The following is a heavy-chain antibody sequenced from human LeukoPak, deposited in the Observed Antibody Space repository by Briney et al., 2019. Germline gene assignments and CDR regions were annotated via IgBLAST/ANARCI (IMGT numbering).Heavy chain of an antibody. CDR1: GFTFSSYG. D-gene: IGHD3-16*01. V-gene: IGHV3-30*18. CDR2: ISYDGSNK. J-gene: IGHJ4*02. CDR3: AKDEREWGERGGGDY. Sequence: GGSLRLSCAASGFTFSSYGMHWVRQAPGKGLEWVAVISYDGSNKYYADFVKGRFTISRDNSKSTLYLQMNSLRAEDTAGYYCAKDEREWGERGGGDYGGQGTLVTVSS.